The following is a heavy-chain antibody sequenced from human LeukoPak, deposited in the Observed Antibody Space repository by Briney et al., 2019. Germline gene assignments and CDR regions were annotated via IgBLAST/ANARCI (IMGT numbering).Heavy chain of an antibody. CDR1: GFTFSSYA. D-gene: IGHD3-3*01. CDR2: ISGSGGST. J-gene: IGHJ4*02. V-gene: IGHV3-23*01. Sequence: GRSLRLSCAASGFTFSSYAMSWVRQAPGKGLEWVSAISGSGGSTYYADSVKGRFTISRDNSKNTLYLQMNSLRAEDTAVYYCAKGNYDFWSGLDYWGQGTLVTVSS. CDR3: AKGNYDFWSGLDY.